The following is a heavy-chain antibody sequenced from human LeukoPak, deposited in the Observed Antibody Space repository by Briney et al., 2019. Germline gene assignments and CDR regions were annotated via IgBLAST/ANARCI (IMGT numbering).Heavy chain of an antibody. J-gene: IGHJ4*02. CDR3: ARDADGGNSRGDY. D-gene: IGHD4-23*01. V-gene: IGHV7-4-1*02. Sequence: ASVKVSCKASGYTFTSYAMNWVRQAPGQGLEWMGWINTNIGNPTYAQGFTGRFVFSLDASVSTAYLQISSLKAEDTAVYYCARDADGGNSRGDYWGQGTLVTVSS. CDR2: INTNIGNP. CDR1: GYTFTSYA.